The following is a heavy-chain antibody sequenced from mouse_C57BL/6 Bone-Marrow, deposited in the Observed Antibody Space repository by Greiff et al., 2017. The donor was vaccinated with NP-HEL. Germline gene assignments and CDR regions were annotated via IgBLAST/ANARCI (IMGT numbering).Heavy chain of an antibody. CDR2: IDPSDSYT. J-gene: IGHJ2*01. V-gene: IGHV1-50*01. D-gene: IGHD1-1*01. CDR1: GYTFTSYW. CDR3: ARERITTVVFDY. Sequence: VKLQQPGAELVKPGASVKLSCKASGYTFTSYWMQWVKQRPGQGLEWIGEIDPSDSYTNYNQKFKGKATLTVDTSSSTAYMQLSSLTSEDSAVYYCARERITTVVFDYWGQGTTLTVSS.